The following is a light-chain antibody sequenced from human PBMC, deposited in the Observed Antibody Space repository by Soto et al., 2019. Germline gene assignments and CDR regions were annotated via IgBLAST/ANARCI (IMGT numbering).Light chain of an antibody. V-gene: IGLV1-51*02. CDR2: EDN. Sequence: QFVLTQPPSVSAAPGQKVTISCSGGSSNIGINIVSWYQQLPGTAPKLLIYEDNKRPSGIPDRFSGSKSGTSATLGITALQTGDEADYYCASWDTSLNSGVFGGGTQLTVL. CDR1: SSNIGINI. CDR3: ASWDTSLNSGV. J-gene: IGLJ2*01.